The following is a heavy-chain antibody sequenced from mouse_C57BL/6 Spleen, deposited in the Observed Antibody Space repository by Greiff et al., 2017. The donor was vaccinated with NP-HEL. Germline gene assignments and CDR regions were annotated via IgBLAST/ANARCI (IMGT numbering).Heavy chain of an antibody. V-gene: IGHV7-3*01. CDR3: ARLSNYYAMDY. D-gene: IGHD2-5*01. CDR1: GFTFTDYY. J-gene: IGHJ4*01. CDR2: IRNKANGYTT. Sequence: DVKLVESGGGLVQPGGSLSLSCAASGFTFTDYYMSWVRQPPGKALEWLGFIRNKANGYTTEYSASVKGRFTISRDNSQSILYLQMNALRAEDSATYYCARLSNYYAMDYWGQGTSVTVSS.